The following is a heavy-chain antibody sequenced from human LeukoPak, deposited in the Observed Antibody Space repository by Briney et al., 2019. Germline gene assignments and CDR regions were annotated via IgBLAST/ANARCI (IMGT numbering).Heavy chain of an antibody. J-gene: IGHJ4*02. CDR3: ARGGPYYVWGSYPVDY. CDR2: ISYDGSNK. CDR1: GFTFSSYA. V-gene: IGHV3-30-3*01. D-gene: IGHD3-16*02. Sequence: GGSLRLSCAASGFTFSSYAMHWVRQAPGKGLEWVAVISYDGSNKYYADSVKGRFTISRDNSKNTLYLQMNSLRAEDTAVYYCARGGPYYVWGSYPVDYWGQGTLVTVSS.